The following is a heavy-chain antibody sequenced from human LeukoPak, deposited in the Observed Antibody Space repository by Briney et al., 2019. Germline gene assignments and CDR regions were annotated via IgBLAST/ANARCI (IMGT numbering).Heavy chain of an antibody. CDR3: AKVTIYGDFDY. D-gene: IGHD4-17*01. CDR1: GFTFSSYA. V-gene: IGHV3-23*01. CDR2: ISGSGGST. J-gene: IGHJ4*02. Sequence: GGSLGLSCAASGFTFSSYAMSWIRQAPGKGLEWVSAISGSGGSTYYADSVKGRFTISRDNSKNTLYLQMNSLRAEDTAVYYCAKVTIYGDFDYWGQGTLVTVSS.